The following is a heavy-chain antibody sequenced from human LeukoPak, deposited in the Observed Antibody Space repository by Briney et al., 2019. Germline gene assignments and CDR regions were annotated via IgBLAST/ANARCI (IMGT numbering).Heavy chain of an antibody. CDR1: GGSISSFY. CDR2: IYYSGST. V-gene: IGHV4-59*01. Sequence: PSETLSLTCNVSGGSISSFYWSWIRQPPGKGLEWIGYIYYSGSTNYNPSLKGRVTISVDTSKNQFSLKLTSVTAADTAMYYCARDGYYASGSHTAYFDYWGQGTLVTVSS. J-gene: IGHJ4*02. D-gene: IGHD3-10*01. CDR3: ARDGYYASGSHTAYFDY.